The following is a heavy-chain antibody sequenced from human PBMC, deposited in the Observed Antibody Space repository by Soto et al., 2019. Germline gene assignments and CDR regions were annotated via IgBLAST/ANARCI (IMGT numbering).Heavy chain of an antibody. J-gene: IGHJ5*02. CDR3: AKGLYGSGINNWFDP. Sequence: EVQLVESGGGLVQPGRSLRLSCAASGFTFDDYAMHWVRQAPGKGLEWVSGISWNSGSIGYADSVKGRFTISRDNAKNSLYLQMNRLRAEDTALYYCAKGLYGSGINNWFDPWGQGTLVTVSS. D-gene: IGHD3-10*01. CDR1: GFTFDDYA. CDR2: ISWNSGSI. V-gene: IGHV3-9*01.